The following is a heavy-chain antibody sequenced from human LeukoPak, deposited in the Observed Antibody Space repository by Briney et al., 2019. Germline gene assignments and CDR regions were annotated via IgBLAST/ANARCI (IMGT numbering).Heavy chain of an antibody. CDR1: GGSVSSNDYY. J-gene: IGHJ3*02. Sequence: SETLSLTCTVSGGSVSSNDYYWGWIRQPPGKGLGWIGSIYYTRSTYYTPSLKSGVTISIDASKNLFSLNLSSVTAADTAVYYCARHRLEGDTFDIWGQGTMVTVSS. CDR2: IYYTRST. CDR3: ARHRLEGDTFDI. V-gene: IGHV4-39*01. D-gene: IGHD3-3*01.